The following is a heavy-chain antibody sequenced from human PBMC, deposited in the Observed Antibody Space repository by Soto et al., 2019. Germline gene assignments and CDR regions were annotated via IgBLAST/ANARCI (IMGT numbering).Heavy chain of an antibody. D-gene: IGHD2-15*01. J-gene: IGHJ4*02. CDR3: ARDDCSGGSCYRPLDY. CDR2: FSGYNGNT. Sequence: ASVKVSCKASGYTFPSYGISWVRQAPGQGLEWMGWFSGYNGNTNYAQMLQGRVTMTTDTSTSTAYMELRSLRSDDTAVYYCARDDCSGGSCYRPLDYWGQGTLVTVSS. V-gene: IGHV1-18*01. CDR1: GYTFPSYG.